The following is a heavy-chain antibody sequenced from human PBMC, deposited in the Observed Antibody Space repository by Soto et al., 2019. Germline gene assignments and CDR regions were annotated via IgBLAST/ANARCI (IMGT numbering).Heavy chain of an antibody. CDR1: GGSVSSGSYY. Sequence: SETLSLTCAVSGGSVSSGSYYWSWIRQPPGKGLEWIGYIYYSGSTNYNPSLKSRVTISVDTSKNQFSLKLSSVTAADTAVYYCAXQSGDYDFWSGINWFDPWGQGTLVTVSS. CDR2: IYYSGST. V-gene: IGHV4-61*01. D-gene: IGHD3-3*01. J-gene: IGHJ5*02. CDR3: AXQSGDYDFWSGINWFDP.